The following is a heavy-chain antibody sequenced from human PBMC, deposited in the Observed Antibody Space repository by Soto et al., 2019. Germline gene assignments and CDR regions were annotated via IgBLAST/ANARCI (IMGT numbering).Heavy chain of an antibody. V-gene: IGHV4-31*03. D-gene: IGHD2-15*01. CDR1: GGSISSGGYY. Sequence: PSETLSLTCTVSGGSISSGGYYRSWIRQHPGKGLEWIGYIYYSGSTYYNPSLKSRVTISVDTSKNQFSLKLSSVTAADTAVYYCARGVLGYCSGGSCASGFWYFDLWGRGTLVTV. J-gene: IGHJ2*01. CDR2: IYYSGST. CDR3: ARGVLGYCSGGSCASGFWYFDL.